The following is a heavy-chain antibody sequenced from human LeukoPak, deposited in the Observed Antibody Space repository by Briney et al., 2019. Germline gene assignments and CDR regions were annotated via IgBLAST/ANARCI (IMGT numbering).Heavy chain of an antibody. CDR3: ARGRTYNWNYLGWFDP. Sequence: SETLSLTCTVSGGSISGHYWSWIRQPPGKGLEWIGYIYYSGSTNYNPSLKSRVTISVDTSKNQFSLKLSSVTAADTAVYYCARGRTYNWNYLGWFDPWGQGTLVTVSS. CDR1: GGSISGHY. J-gene: IGHJ5*02. CDR2: IYYSGST. D-gene: IGHD1-7*01. V-gene: IGHV4-59*11.